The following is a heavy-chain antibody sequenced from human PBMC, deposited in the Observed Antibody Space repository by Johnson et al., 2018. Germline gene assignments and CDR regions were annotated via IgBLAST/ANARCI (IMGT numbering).Heavy chain of an antibody. J-gene: IGHJ6*02. V-gene: IGHV1-69*12. Sequence: QVQLVQSGAEVKKXGSSXKVXCMASGGTLSRFGINWVRQAPGQGLEWMGGTLAILDTADFAQKFPGRVRFTADESKNTAYMELSSLRMDDTAVYYCVRDNGGSGNDHTGMDVWGLGTTVTVSS. D-gene: IGHD1-26*01. CDR2: TLAILDTA. CDR3: VRDNGGSGNDHTGMDV. CDR1: GGTLSRFG.